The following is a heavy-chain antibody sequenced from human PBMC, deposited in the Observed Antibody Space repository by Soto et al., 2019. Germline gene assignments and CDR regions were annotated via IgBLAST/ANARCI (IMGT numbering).Heavy chain of an antibody. J-gene: IGHJ6*02. Sequence: GASVKVSCKTSGYTFTSCDINWVRQAPGQGLEWVGWMNTNSDDTRSAQKFRGRLTLTRDKSMRAVYMKLSNLRPDDTAVYYCAREWSAAGHFYGMDVWGQGTTVTVSS. CDR1: GYTFTSCD. V-gene: IGHV1-8*01. CDR3: AREWSAAGHFYGMDV. CDR2: MNTNSDDT. D-gene: IGHD6-13*01.